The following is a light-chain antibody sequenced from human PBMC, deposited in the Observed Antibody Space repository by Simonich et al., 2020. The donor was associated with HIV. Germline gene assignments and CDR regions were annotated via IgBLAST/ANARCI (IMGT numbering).Light chain of an antibody. CDR2: CAS. Sequence: DIVMTQSPDSLAVSLGERANINCKSSRTIFNSPNNKNYVDWYQQKPGQHPKRLIYCASTRESGVPDRFSASGSGTDFTLTISSLQAEDVAVYSCQQYYSTPPTFGQGTKVEIK. J-gene: IGKJ1*01. CDR1: RTIFNSPNNKNY. CDR3: QQYYSTPPT. V-gene: IGKV4-1*01.